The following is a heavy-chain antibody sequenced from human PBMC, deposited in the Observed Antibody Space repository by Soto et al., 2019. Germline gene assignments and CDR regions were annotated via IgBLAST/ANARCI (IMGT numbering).Heavy chain of an antibody. CDR2: IYYSGST. J-gene: IGHJ5*02. CDR1: GGSISSYY. CDR3: ARVGPNNWFDP. D-gene: IGHD2-8*01. Sequence: SETLSLTCTVSGGSISSYYWSWIRQPPGKGLEWIGYIYYSGSTNYNPSLKSRVTISVDTSKNQFSLKLSSVTAADTAVYYCARVGPNNWFDPWGQGTLVTVSS. V-gene: IGHV4-59*01.